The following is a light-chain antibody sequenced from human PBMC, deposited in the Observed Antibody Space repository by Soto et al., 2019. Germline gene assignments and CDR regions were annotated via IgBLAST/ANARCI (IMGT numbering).Light chain of an antibody. J-gene: IGKJ1*01. CDR3: QQYNTWPRT. V-gene: IGKV3-15*01. CDR1: QSISSD. CDR2: GAS. Sequence: EIVLTQSPATLSLSPGEGATLSCRASQSISSDLAWYQQKPGQAPRLLIFGASTRATSIPARFTGSRSGTEFTLTISSLQSEDFAVYYCQQYNTWPRTFGQGTKVDIK.